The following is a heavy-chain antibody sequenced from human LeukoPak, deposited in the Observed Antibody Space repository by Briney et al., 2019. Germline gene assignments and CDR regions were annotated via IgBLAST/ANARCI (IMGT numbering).Heavy chain of an antibody. V-gene: IGHV3-48*03. CDR2: ISSSGSTI. CDR3: ARDDWADAFDI. D-gene: IGHD2-21*01. J-gene: IGHJ3*02. CDR1: GFTFSSYE. Sequence: GGSLRLSCAASGFTFSSYEMNWVRQAPGKGLEWVSYISSSGSTIYYADSVKGRFTISRDNAKNSLYLQMNSLRAEDTAVYYCARDDWADAFDIWGQGTMVTVSS.